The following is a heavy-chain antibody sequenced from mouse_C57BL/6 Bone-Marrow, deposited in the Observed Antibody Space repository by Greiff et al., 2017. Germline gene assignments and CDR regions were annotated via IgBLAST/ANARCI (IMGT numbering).Heavy chain of an antibody. J-gene: IGHJ3*01. CDR1: YTFTDYYM. D-gene: IGHD2-4*01. CDR3: SYYDYDAGLAY. Sequence: VQLQQSGPELVKPGASVKMSCKASGYTFTDYYMHWVKQKPGKGLEWIGEIYPGSGNTYYKEKFKGKATLTADTSSSTAYMQLSSLTSEDSAVYFCASYYDYDAGLAYWGQGTLVTVSA. CDR2: YPGSGNTY. V-gene: IGHV1-83*01.